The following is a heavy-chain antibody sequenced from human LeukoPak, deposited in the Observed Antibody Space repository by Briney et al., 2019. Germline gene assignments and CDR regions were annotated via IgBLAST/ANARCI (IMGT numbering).Heavy chain of an antibody. V-gene: IGHV3-23*01. CDR2: VSDSGGST. J-gene: IGHJ6*02. CDR1: GFTFSNYG. Sequence: GGSLRLPCAASGFTFSNYGMSWVRQAPGKGLEWVSTVSDSGGSTYYADSVKGRFTISRDNSKNTLYLQMNSLRAEDTAVYYCAKESSSSRFYYYGMDVWGQGTTVTVSS. CDR3: AKESSSSRFYYYGMDV. D-gene: IGHD6-6*01.